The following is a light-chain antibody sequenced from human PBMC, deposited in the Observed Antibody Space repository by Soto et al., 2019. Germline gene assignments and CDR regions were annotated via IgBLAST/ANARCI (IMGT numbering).Light chain of an antibody. CDR3: QQYGSSVKWT. Sequence: EVVLTQSPGTVSLSPGERATLSCRASQSVTSNYLAWYQQKPGQAPRLLIYAASSRATGIPDRFSGSGSGTDFTISISRLEPEDFAVYYCQQYGSSVKWTFGQGTKVEIK. CDR1: QSVTSNY. CDR2: AAS. V-gene: IGKV3-20*01. J-gene: IGKJ1*01.